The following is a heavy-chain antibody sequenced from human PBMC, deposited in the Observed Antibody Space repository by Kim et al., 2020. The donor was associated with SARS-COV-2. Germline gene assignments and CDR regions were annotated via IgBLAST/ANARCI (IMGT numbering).Heavy chain of an antibody. V-gene: IGHV3-49*03. Sequence: GGSLRLSCTASGFTFGDYAMSWFRQAPGKGLEWVGFIRSKAYGGTTEYAASVKGRFTISRDDSKSIAYLQMNSLKTEDTAVYYCTRDMLSLEWLLSGYVGYYWGQGTLVTVSS. CDR3: TRDMLSLEWLLSGYVGYY. J-gene: IGHJ4*02. D-gene: IGHD3-3*01. CDR2: IRSKAYGGTT. CDR1: GFTFGDYA.